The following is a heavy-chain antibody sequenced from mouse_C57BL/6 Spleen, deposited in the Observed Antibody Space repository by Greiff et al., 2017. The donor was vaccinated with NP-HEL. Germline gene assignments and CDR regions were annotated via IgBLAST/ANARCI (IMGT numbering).Heavy chain of an antibody. V-gene: IGHV1-42*01. Sequence: EVQLQQSGPELVKPGASVKISCKASGYSFTGYYMNWVKQSPEKSLEWIGEINPSTGGTTYNQKFKAKATLTVDKSSSTAYMQLKSLTSEDSAVYYWVSYDYDAMDYWGQGTSVTVSS. J-gene: IGHJ4*01. CDR1: GYSFTGYY. D-gene: IGHD2-10*02. CDR3: VSYDYDAMDY. CDR2: INPSTGGT.